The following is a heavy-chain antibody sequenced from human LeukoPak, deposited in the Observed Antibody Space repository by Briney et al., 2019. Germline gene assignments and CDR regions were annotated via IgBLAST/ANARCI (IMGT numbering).Heavy chain of an antibody. D-gene: IGHD3-10*01. CDR3: ARGGYYGSGNDFRFDP. CDR1: GGSISSSTFY. J-gene: IGHJ5*02. CDR2: IYYSGST. V-gene: IGHV4-39*07. Sequence: SETLSLTCTVSGGSISSSTFYWGWIRQPPGKGLEWIGTIYYSGSTFYNPSLKSRVTISVDTSKNQFSLKLSSVTAADTAVYFCARGGYYGSGNDFRFDPWGQGTLVTVSS.